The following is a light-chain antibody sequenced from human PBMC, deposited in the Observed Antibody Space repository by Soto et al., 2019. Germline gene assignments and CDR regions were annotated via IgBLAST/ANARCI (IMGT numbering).Light chain of an antibody. CDR1: SSDVGGYNY. CDR3: SSYAGSNNFEV. CDR2: EVS. V-gene: IGLV2-8*01. J-gene: IGLJ1*01. Sequence: QSALTQPPPASGSPGQSVTISCTGTSSDVGGYNYVSWYQQHPGKAPKLMIYEVSKRPSGVPDRFSGSKSGNTASLTVSGLQAEDEADYYCSSYAGSNNFEVFGTGTKVTV.